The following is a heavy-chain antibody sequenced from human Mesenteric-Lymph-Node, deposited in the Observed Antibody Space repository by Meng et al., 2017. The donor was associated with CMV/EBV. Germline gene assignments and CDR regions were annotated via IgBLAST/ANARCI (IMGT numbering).Heavy chain of an antibody. CDR2: ISYDGSNK. CDR1: GFTFSSYA. Sequence: GESLKISCAASGFTFSSYAMSWVRQAPGKGLEWVAVISYDGSNKYYADSVKGRFTISRDNSKNTLYLQMNSLRAEDTAVYYCARDRRGYCSSTSCYRHYGMDVWGQGTTVTVSS. J-gene: IGHJ6*02. CDR3: ARDRRGYCSSTSCYRHYGMDV. V-gene: IGHV3-30*04. D-gene: IGHD2-2*01.